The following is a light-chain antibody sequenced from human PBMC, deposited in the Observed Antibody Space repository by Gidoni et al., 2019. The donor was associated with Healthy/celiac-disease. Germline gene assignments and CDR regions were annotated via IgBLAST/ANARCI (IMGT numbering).Light chain of an antibody. V-gene: IGKV3-11*01. J-gene: IGKJ5*01. CDR3: QQRSNWPPAIT. Sequence: EIVLTQSPATLSLSPGERATLSCRASQSVSSYIAWYQQKPGQAPRLLIYDASNRATGIPARFSGSGSGTDFTLTISSLDPEDFAVYYCQQRSNWPPAITFGQGTRLEIK. CDR2: DAS. CDR1: QSVSSY.